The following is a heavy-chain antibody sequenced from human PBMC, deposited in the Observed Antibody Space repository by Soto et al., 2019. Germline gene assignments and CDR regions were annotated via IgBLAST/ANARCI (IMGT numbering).Heavy chain of an antibody. CDR3: ARASIAARLNYYYMDV. D-gene: IGHD6-6*01. Sequence: QVQLQQWGAGLLKPSETLSLTCAVYGGSFSGYYWSWIRQPPGKGLEWIGEINHSGSTNYNPSLKSGVTLSVDTSKNQFSLKLSSVTAADTAVYYCARASIAARLNYYYMDVWGKGTTVTVSS. CDR1: GGSFSGYY. V-gene: IGHV4-34*01. J-gene: IGHJ6*03. CDR2: INHSGST.